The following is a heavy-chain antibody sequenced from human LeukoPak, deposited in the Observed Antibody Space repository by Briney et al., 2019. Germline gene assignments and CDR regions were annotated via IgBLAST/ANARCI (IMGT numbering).Heavy chain of an antibody. V-gene: IGHV3-64*02. J-gene: IGHJ4*02. Sequence: GGSLRLSCSASGFTFSNYAMHWVRQAPGKGLEYVSVISSTGGSTYYADSVKGRFTISRDNSKNTLYLQMGSLRAEDMAVYYCARTSIAAREADYWGQGTLVTVSS. CDR3: ARTSIAAREADY. D-gene: IGHD6-6*01. CDR2: ISSTGGST. CDR1: GFTFSNYA.